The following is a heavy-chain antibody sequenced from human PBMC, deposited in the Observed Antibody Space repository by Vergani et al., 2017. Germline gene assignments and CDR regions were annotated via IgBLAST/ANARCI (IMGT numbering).Heavy chain of an antibody. J-gene: IGHJ4*02. V-gene: IGHV3-30*03. D-gene: IGHD6-6*01. CDR1: GFSFDNYG. CDR3: SRTRSSSLDY. CDR2: ISNDGGNK. Sequence: QVQLVESGGDVVQRGASLRLSCAASGFSFDNYGMHWVRQSPGKGLEWVAAISNDGGNKYYADSVKGRFTISRDNPKNTLYLQMNSLRAEDTAVYYCSRTRSSSLDYWRQGTLVTVSS.